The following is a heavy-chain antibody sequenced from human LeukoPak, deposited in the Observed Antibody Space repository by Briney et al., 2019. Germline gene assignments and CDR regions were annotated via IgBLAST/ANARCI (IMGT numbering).Heavy chain of an antibody. CDR1: AYSISNGYY. V-gene: IGHV4-38-2*02. Sequence: PSETLSLTCTVSAYSISNGYYWGWIRQPPGKGLEWIGSLYHTGSTYYNPSLKSRVTISVDTSKNQFSLKLRSVTAADTAVYYCARPGVGSGLYGAFDIWGQGTMVTVSS. D-gene: IGHD2/OR15-2a*01. CDR2: LYHTGST. CDR3: ARPGVGSGLYGAFDI. J-gene: IGHJ3*02.